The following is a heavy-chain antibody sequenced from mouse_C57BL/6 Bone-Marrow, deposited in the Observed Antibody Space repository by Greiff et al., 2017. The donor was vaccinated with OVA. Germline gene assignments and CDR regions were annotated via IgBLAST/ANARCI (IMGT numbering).Heavy chain of an antibody. CDR3: TYITTVVAPYYAMGY. Sequence: VQLQQSVAELVRPGASVKLSCTASGFNIKNTYMHWVKQRPEQGLEWIGRIDPANGNTKYAPQFKGKATLTADTSSNTAYLPLSGLTSEDTAIYYCTYITTVVAPYYAMGYWGQGTSVTVSS. J-gene: IGHJ4*01. CDR1: GFNIKNTY. D-gene: IGHD1-1*01. CDR2: IDPANGNT. V-gene: IGHV14-3*01.